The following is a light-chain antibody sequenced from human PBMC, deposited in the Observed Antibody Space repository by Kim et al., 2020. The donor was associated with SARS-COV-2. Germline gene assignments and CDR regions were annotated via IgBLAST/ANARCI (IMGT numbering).Light chain of an antibody. V-gene: IGLV3-1*01. CDR3: QAWDSSTHHSV. CDR2: QDN. Sequence: PGQTASITCSGYKLGDKYVSWHQKKPGQFPVGVIYQDNQRPSGLPERFSASTSGNTATLTISGTQAMDEADYYCQAWDSSTHHSVFGAGTKVTVL. CDR1: KLGDKY. J-gene: IGLJ1*01.